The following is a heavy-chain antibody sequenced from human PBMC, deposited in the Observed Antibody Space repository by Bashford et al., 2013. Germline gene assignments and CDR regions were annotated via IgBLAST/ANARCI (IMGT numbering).Heavy chain of an antibody. V-gene: IGHV4-39*01. J-gene: IGHJ4*02. Sequence: RPLLYSSETLSLTCTVTGDSVTSSSHYWGWVRQPPGKGLECIGSMYYTGNTYYNPSLKSRVTISVDTSQNQLSLKLSSVTAADTAVYFCARTKRYPNIAVAGFDYWGQGALVTVSS. CDR1: GDSVTSSSHY. D-gene: IGHD6-19*01. CDR2: MYYTGNT. CDR3: ARTKRYPNIAVAGFDY.